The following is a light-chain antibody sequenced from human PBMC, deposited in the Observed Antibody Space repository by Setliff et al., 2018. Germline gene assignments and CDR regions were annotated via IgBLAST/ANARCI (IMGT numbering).Light chain of an antibody. V-gene: IGLV7-46*01. CDR2: DTS. Sequence: VVTQEPSLTVSPGGTVTLTCGSSTGAVTSGHYPYWFQQKPGQAPRTLIYDTSNKHSWTPARFSGSLLGGKAALTLSGAQPEDEAEYYCLLSYSGALVVFGGGTKVTVL. CDR1: TGAVTSGHY. CDR3: LLSYSGALVV. J-gene: IGLJ2*01.